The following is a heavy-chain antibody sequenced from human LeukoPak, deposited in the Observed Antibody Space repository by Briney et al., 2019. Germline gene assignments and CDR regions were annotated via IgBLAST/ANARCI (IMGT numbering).Heavy chain of an antibody. V-gene: IGHV3-30*18. CDR3: AKDLETLAAAAPDY. Sequence: PGGSLRLSCAASGFTFSSRAMHWVRQAPGKGLEWVSFISYDGSNEYYADSVKGRFTISRDNSKDTLYLQMNSPRTEDTAVYYCAKDLETLAAAAPDYWGQGTLVTVSS. J-gene: IGHJ4*02. CDR2: ISYDGSNE. D-gene: IGHD6-13*01. CDR1: GFTFSSRA.